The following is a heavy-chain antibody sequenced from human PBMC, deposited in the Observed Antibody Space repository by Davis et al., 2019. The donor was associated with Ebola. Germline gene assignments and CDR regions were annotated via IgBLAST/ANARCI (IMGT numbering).Heavy chain of an antibody. CDR1: GGTFSSYA. Sequence: SVKVSCRASGGTFSSYAISWVRQAPGQGLEWMGRIIPILGIANYAQKFQGRVTITADKSTSTAYMELSSLRSEDTAVYYCARAPDRGQYNWFDPWGQGTLVTVSS. CDR3: ARAPDRGQYNWFDP. CDR2: IIPILGIA. D-gene: IGHD2-15*01. V-gene: IGHV1-69*04. J-gene: IGHJ5*02.